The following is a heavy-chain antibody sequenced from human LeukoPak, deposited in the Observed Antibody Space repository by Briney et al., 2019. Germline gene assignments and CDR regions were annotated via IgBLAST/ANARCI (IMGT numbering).Heavy chain of an antibody. Sequence: SETLSLTCAVYGGSFSGYYWSWIRQPPGKGLELIGEINHSGSTNYNPSLKSRVTMSVDTSKNQFSLKLSSVTAADTAVYYCARRYGSGSYYNVYWFDPWGQGTLVTVSS. J-gene: IGHJ5*02. CDR1: GGSFSGYY. CDR3: ARRYGSGSYYNVYWFDP. V-gene: IGHV4-34*01. D-gene: IGHD3-10*01. CDR2: INHSGST.